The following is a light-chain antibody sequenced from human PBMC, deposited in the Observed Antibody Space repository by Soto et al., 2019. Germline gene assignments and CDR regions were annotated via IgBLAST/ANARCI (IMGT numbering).Light chain of an antibody. CDR3: QVWDSSSDHWV. CDR1: NIGSQS. Sequence: SYELSQPPSVSVAPGKTARITCGGNNIGSQSVHWYRQKPGLAPVLVIYYDSDRPSGIPERISGSKSGTTATLTISWVEAGDEADYYCQVWDSSSDHWVFGGGTKLTVL. J-gene: IGLJ3*02. V-gene: IGLV3-21*04. CDR2: YDS.